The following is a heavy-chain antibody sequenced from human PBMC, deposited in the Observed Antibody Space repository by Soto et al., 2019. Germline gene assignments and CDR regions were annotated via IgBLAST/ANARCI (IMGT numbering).Heavy chain of an antibody. V-gene: IGHV4-34*01. CDR3: ARGKKAVMPVDNRAFDI. D-gene: IGHD2-21*01. CDR1: GGSFSGYY. Sequence: PSETLSLTCAVYGGSFSGYYWTWIRQPPGTGLEWIGEINHSGSTNYNPSLKSRVTISVDTSKNQFSLKLTSVTAGDTAVYFCARGKKAVMPVDNRAFDIWGRGTMVT. CDR2: INHSGST. J-gene: IGHJ3*02.